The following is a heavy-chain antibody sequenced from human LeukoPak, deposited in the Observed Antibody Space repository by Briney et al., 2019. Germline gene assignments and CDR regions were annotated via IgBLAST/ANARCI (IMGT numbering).Heavy chain of an antibody. J-gene: IGHJ6*02. CDR1: GFTFSSYS. V-gene: IGHV3-21*01. D-gene: IGHD2-2*01. CDR3: ARFRGYCSSTSCYYYYGMDV. CDR2: ISSSSSYI. Sequence: PGGSLRLSCAASGFTFSSYSMNWVRQAPGKGLEWVSSISSSSSYIYYADSVKGRFTISRDNAKNSLYLQMNSLRAEDTAVYYCARFRGYCSSTSCYYYYGMDVWGQGTTVTVSS.